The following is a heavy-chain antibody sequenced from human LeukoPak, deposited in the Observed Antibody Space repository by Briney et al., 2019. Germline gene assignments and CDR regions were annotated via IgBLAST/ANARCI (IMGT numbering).Heavy chain of an antibody. Sequence: SETLSLTCAVSGYSISSSYYGNWIRQPPGKGLEWIGQINHFGNTNYNPSLKSRVTISVDTSKNQFSLRLNSVTAADTAGYYGARYSRSSRPADYWGQGTLVTVSS. CDR3: ARYSRSSRPADY. V-gene: IGHV4-38-2*01. D-gene: IGHD6-6*01. CDR1: GYSISSSYY. CDR2: INHFGNT. J-gene: IGHJ4*02.